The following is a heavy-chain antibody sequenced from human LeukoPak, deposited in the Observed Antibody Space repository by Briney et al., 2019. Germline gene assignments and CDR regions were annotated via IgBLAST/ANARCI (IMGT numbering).Heavy chain of an antibody. J-gene: IGHJ4*02. CDR3: ARGLDYYDSSGYQGPVGY. CDR2: MDPNSGNT. V-gene: IGHV1-8*01. CDR1: GYTFTSYD. Sequence: GASVKVSCKASGYTFTSYDINWVRQATGQGLEWMGWMDPNSGNTGYAQKFQGRVTMTRNTSISTAYMEPSSLRSEDTAVYYCARGLDYYDSSGYQGPVGYWGQGTLVTVSS. D-gene: IGHD3-22*01.